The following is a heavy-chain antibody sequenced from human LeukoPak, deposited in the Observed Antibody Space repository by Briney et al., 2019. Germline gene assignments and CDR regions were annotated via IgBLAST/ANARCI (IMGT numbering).Heavy chain of an antibody. J-gene: IGHJ4*02. D-gene: IGHD1-14*01. CDR1: GYTFTSYW. Sequence: GASVKVSCKASGYTFTSYWMHWVRQAPGQGLEWTGWVITNNGDTKYAHKYQGRVTMTRDTSINTVYMELSMVTSDDTAMYYCARGGPNHGFDYWGQGILVTVSS. V-gene: IGHV1-2*07. CDR2: VITNNGDT. CDR3: ARGGPNHGFDY.